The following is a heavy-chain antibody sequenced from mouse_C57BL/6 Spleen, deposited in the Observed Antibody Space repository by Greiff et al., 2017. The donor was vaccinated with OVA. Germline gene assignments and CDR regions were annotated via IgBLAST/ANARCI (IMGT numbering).Heavy chain of an antibody. D-gene: IGHD1-1*01. J-gene: IGHJ3*01. V-gene: IGHV14-4*01. CDR2: IDPENGDT. CDR1: GFNIKDDY. CDR3: TTDGSSPAWVAY. Sequence: VHVKQSGAELVRPGASVKLSCTASGFNIKDDYMHWVKQRPEQGLEWIGWIDPENGDTEYASKFQGKATITADTSSNTAYLQLSSLTSEDTAVYYCTTDGSSPAWVAYWGQGTLVTVSA.